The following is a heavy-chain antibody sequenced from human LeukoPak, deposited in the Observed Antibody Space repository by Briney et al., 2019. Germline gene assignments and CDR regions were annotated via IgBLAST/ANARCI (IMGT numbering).Heavy chain of an antibody. D-gene: IGHD5-18*01. Sequence: GGSLRLSCAASGFTFSSYWMSWVRQAPGKGLEWVANIKHDGSGKYYVDSVKGRFTISRDNAKNSLYLQMNSLRAEDTAVYYCARDGVAGYSYGYGYWGQGTLVTVSS. V-gene: IGHV3-7*01. CDR2: IKHDGSGK. CDR3: ARDGVAGYSYGYGY. CDR1: GFTFSSYW. J-gene: IGHJ4*02.